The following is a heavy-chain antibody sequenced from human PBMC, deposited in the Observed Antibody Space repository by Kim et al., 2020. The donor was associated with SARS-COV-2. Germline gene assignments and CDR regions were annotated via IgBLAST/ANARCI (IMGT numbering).Heavy chain of an antibody. D-gene: IGHD4-4*01. CDR3: SRGRLHVDY. V-gene: IGHV4-34*01. CDR1: GGSFSGYY. J-gene: IGHJ4*02. Sequence: SETLSLTCAVYGGSFSGYYWSWIRQPPGKGLEWIGEINHSGSTNYNPSLKSRVTISVDTSKNQSSLKLSSVTAADTSVYYCSRGRLHVDYWGQGTLVTVSS. CDR2: INHSGST.